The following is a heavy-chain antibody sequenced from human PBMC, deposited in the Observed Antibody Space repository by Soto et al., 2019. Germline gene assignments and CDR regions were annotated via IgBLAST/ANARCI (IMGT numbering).Heavy chain of an antibody. CDR3: ARYIYGSGIWYFNI. CDR1: AYSVRTCNHY. V-gene: IGHV4-61*01. D-gene: IGHD3-10*01. J-gene: IGHJ2*01. Sequence: QVQLPESGPGLLKPSETLSLSCSDSAYSVRTCNHYWSWIRQPPGKGLEWIGYIYYTGRTNYNPSLMSRVTMSLDASNNQFSLKMASVTATNTAIYYCARYIYGSGIWYFNIWGRGTLVIVSS. CDR2: IYYTGRT.